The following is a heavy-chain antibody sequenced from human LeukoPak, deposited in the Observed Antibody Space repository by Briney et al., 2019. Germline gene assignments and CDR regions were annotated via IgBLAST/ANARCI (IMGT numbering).Heavy chain of an antibody. CDR3: ARQAGGYHDRGAFSSGYFDY. J-gene: IGHJ4*03. Sequence: SETLSLTCTVSGGSITSYYWSWIRQPPGKGLEWIAYIFYSGTTNYNPSLKRRVTISVDTSKNQFSLKLSSVTAADTAVYYCARQAGGYHDRGAFSSGYFDYWGQGTLVTVSS. D-gene: IGHD3-22*01. CDR2: IFYSGTT. CDR1: GGSITSYY. V-gene: IGHV4-59*08.